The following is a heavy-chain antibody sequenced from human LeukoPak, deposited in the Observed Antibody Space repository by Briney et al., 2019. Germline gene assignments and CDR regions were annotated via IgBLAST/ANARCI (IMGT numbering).Heavy chain of an antibody. J-gene: IGHJ5*02. CDR2: ISSSSSTI. CDR1: GFTFSSYS. V-gene: IGHV3-48*01. D-gene: IGHD3-16*01. CDR3: ARDTHYDYVWGTLGWFDP. Sequence: GGSLRLSCAASGFTFSSYSMNWVRQAPGKGLEWVSYISSSSSTIYYADSVKGRFTISRDNAKNSLYLQMNSLRAEDTAVYYCARDTHYDYVWGTLGWFDPWGQGTLVTVSS.